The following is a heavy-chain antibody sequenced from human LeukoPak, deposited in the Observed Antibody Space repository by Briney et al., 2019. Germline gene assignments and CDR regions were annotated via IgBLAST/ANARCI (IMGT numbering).Heavy chain of an antibody. V-gene: IGHV4-39*01. Sequence: SETLSLTCTVSGGSISSSSYYWGWIRQPPGKGLEWIGYIYYSGSTYYNPSLKSRVTISVDTSKNQFSLKLSSVTAADTAVYYCANYYGSGSYSPGFDYWGQGTLVTVSS. CDR2: IYYSGST. CDR1: GGSISSSSYY. J-gene: IGHJ4*02. D-gene: IGHD3-10*01. CDR3: ANYYGSGSYSPGFDY.